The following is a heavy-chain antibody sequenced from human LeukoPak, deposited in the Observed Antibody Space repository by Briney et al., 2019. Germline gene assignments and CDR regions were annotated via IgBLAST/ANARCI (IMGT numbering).Heavy chain of an antibody. V-gene: IGHV5-51*01. CDR1: GYSFPTYW. J-gene: IGHJ4*02. CDR3: ARPPSRGYSSSFEY. CDR2: IYPDESNI. Sequence: KPGESLKISCKGSGYSFPTYWITWVRQMPGKGLEWMGIIYPDESNIRYSPSFQGQVTISADKSISTAYLQWSRLKASDTAMYYCARPPSRGYSSSFEYWGQGTLVTVSS. D-gene: IGHD2-2*03.